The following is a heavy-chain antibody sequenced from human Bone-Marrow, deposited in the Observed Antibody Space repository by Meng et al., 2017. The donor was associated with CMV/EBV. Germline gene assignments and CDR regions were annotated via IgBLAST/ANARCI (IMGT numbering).Heavy chain of an antibody. CDR3: SRDKTGMDV. CDR1: GFTFSSYG. J-gene: IGHJ6*02. CDR2: ISSSSSYI. V-gene: IGHV3-21*01. Sequence: GGSLRPSCAASGFTFSSYGMNWVRQAPGEGLEWVSYISSSSSYIYYADSVKGRFTISRDNAKNSLYLQMNNLGAEDTAVYYCSRDKTGMDVWGQGTTVTVSS.